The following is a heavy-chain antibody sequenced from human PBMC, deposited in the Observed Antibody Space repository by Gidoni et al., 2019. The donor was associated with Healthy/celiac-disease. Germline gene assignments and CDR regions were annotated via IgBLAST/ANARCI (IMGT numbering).Heavy chain of an antibody. CDR3: AREGFSELLSYYYGMDV. V-gene: IGHV3-33*01. J-gene: IGHJ6*02. D-gene: IGHD1-7*01. Sequence: MHWVRQGPGKGLEWVAVIWYDGSNKYYADSVKGRFTISRDNSKNTLYLQMNSLRAEDTAVYYCAREGFSELLSYYYGMDVWGQGTTVTVSS. CDR2: IWYDGSNK.